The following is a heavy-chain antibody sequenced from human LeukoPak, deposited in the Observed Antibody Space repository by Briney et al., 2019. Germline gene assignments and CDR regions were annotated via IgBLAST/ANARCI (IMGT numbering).Heavy chain of an antibody. CDR2: IYTSGST. CDR1: GGSISSGSYY. D-gene: IGHD3-3*01. Sequence: PSQTLSLTCTVSGGSISSGSYYWSWIRQPAGKGLEWIGRIYTSGSTNYNPSLKSRVTISVDTSKNQFSLKLSSVTAADTAVYYCARELYDFWSGYYLNYWGQGTLVTVYS. V-gene: IGHV4-61*02. CDR3: ARELYDFWSGYYLNY. J-gene: IGHJ4*02.